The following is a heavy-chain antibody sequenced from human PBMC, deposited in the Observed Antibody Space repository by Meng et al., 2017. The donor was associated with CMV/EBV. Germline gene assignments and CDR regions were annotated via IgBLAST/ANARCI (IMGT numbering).Heavy chain of an antibody. CDR3: ARSVVVVPAAPLRVYFDY. J-gene: IGHJ4*02. V-gene: IGHV1-8*01. CDR1: GYTFTSYD. Sequence: ASVKVSCKASGYTFTSYDINWVRQATGQGLEWMGWMNPNSGNTGYAQKFQGRVTMTRNTSISTAYMELSSLRSEDTAVYYCARSVVVVPAAPLRVYFDYWGQGTLVTVSS. D-gene: IGHD2-2*01. CDR2: MNPNSGNT.